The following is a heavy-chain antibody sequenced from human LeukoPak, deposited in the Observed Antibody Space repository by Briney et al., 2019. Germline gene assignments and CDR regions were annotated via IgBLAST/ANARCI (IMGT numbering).Heavy chain of an antibody. Sequence: AGGSLRLSCAASGFIFSNYWMSWVRQAPGKGLEWVANTKQDGSEKFYADSVKGRFTISRGNAKNSLYLQMNSLRAEDTAVYFCARGLHPNTGYYDVGFWGQGTLVTVSS. CDR3: ARGLHPNTGYYDVGF. V-gene: IGHV3-7*05. D-gene: IGHD1-26*01. CDR1: GFIFSNYW. CDR2: TKQDGSEK. J-gene: IGHJ4*02.